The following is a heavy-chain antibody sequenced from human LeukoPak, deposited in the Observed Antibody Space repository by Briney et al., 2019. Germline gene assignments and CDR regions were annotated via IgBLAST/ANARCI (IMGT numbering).Heavy chain of an antibody. CDR1: GYTFTGYY. CDR3: ARMFLRGSVGATRGVGY. J-gene: IGHJ4*02. V-gene: IGHV1-2*02. CDR2: INPNSGGT. D-gene: IGHD1-26*01. Sequence: ASVKVSCKASGYTFTGYYMHRVRQAPEQGLEWMGWINPNSGGTNYAQKFQDRVTITRDTSISTAYMELSRLRSDDTAVYYCARMFLRGSVGATRGVGYWGQGTLVTVSS.